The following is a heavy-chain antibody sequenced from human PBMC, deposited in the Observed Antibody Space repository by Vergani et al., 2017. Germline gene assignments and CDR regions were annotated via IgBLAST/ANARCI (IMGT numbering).Heavy chain of an antibody. Sequence: QVNLQESGPGLVKPSETLSLTCTVSGASVNSYYWSWIRQPPGKGLEWMGYVSFRGDTLYDPSVKGRMTISLNTSKNQFSLKLNSVTAADTAVYYCGRVADFYGLGSRLLDLWGQGILVTVSS. CDR1: GASVNSYY. CDR3: GRVADFYGLGSRLLDL. CDR2: VSFRGDT. J-gene: IGHJ5*02. D-gene: IGHD3-10*01. V-gene: IGHV4-59*02.